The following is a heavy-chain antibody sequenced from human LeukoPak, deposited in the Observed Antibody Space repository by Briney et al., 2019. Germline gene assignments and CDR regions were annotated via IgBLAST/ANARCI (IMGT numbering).Heavy chain of an antibody. D-gene: IGHD2-15*01. CDR2: IYYSGST. J-gene: IGHJ3*02. CDR1: GGSISSGGYY. CDR3: AGDDLGYCSGGSCHGAFDI. V-gene: IGHV4-31*03. Sequence: SETLSLTCTVSGGSISSGGYYWSWIRQHPGKGLEWIGYIYYSGSTYYNPSLKSRVTISVDTSKNQFSLKLSSVTAADTAVYYCAGDDLGYCSGGSCHGAFDIWGQGTMVTVSS.